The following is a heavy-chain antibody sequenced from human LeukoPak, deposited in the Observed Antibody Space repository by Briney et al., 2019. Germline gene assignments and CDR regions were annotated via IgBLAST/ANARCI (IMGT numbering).Heavy chain of an antibody. CDR2: ISPDSNIR. Sequence: PGRSLRLSCVDSGITFNSDTMHWVRQAPGKGLEWVAVISPDSNIRFYADSVRGRFIISRDNSKNTLYLQMNSLRAEDTAVYYCAKVGGLYIVVVPAAIDYWGQGTLVTVSS. V-gene: IGHV3-30-3*01. D-gene: IGHD2-2*01. CDR1: GITFNSDT. J-gene: IGHJ4*02. CDR3: AKVGGLYIVVVPAAIDY.